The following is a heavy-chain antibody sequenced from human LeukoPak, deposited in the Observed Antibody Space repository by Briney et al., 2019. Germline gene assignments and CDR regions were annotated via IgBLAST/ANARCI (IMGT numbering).Heavy chain of an antibody. V-gene: IGHV1-2*02. CDR1: GYTFTGYY. Sequence: ASVTVSCKASGYTFTGYYMHWVRQAPGQGLEWMGWINPNSGGTNYAQKFQGRVTMTRDTSISTAYMELSRLRSDDTAVYYCARERSYCSSTSCYFYYFDYWGQGTLVTVSS. CDR3: ARERSYCSSTSCYFYYFDY. J-gene: IGHJ4*02. D-gene: IGHD2-2*01. CDR2: INPNSGGT.